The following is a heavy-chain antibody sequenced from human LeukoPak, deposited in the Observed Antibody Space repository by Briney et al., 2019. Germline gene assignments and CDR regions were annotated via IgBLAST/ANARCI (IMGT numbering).Heavy chain of an antibody. CDR1: GGSFSGDY. CDR3: ARRTMIVAFDP. J-gene: IGHJ5*02. Sequence: SETLSLTCAVYGGSFSGDYWSWIRQPPGKGLEWIGEINHSGSTNYNPSLKSRVTISVDTSKNQFSLKLSSVTAADTAVYYCARRTMIVAFDPWGQGTLVTVSS. D-gene: IGHD3-22*01. V-gene: IGHV4-34*01. CDR2: INHSGST.